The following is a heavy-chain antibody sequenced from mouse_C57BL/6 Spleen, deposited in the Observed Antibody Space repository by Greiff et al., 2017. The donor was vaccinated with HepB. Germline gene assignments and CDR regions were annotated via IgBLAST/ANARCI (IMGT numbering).Heavy chain of an antibody. J-gene: IGHJ4*01. V-gene: IGHV1-52*01. CDR3: ARTRTIYYGSSFAMDY. CDR2: IDPSDSET. Sequence: QVQLQQPGAELVRPGSSVKLSCKASGYTFTSYWMHWVKQRPIQGLEWIGNIDPSDSETHYNQKFKDKATLTVDKSSSTAYMQLSSLTSEDSAVYYCARTRTIYYGSSFAMDYWGEGTSVTVSS. CDR1: GYTFTSYW. D-gene: IGHD1-1*01.